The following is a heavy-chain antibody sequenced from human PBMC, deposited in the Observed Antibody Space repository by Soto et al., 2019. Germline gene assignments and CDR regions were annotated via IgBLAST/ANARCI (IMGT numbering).Heavy chain of an antibody. D-gene: IGHD5-12*01. V-gene: IGHV3-64D*06. CDR2: ILSHGGST. CDR1: GFPFSEYF. J-gene: IGHJ4*02. Sequence: HGGSLSLSYSCSGFPFSEYFMHWVRPAPGKGLEFVSAILSHGGSTYYAESVKGRFTISRDNSKNILYLQMSSLSADDTAVYYCVKSRGGNNFDFFDWGQGALVTVSS. CDR3: VKSRGGNNFDFFD.